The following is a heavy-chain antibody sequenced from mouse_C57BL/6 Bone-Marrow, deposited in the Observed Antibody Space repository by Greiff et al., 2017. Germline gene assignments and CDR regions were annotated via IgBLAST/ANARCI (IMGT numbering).Heavy chain of an antibody. D-gene: IGHD1-1*01. CDR2: ISDGGSYT. J-gene: IGHJ2*01. V-gene: IGHV5-4*01. CDR1: GFTFSSYA. CDR3: AREPPLIYYYGSSPYFDY. Sequence: EVQLVESGGGLVKPGGSLKLSCAASGFTFSSYAMSWVRQTPEKRLEWVATISDGGSYTYYPDNVKGRFTISRDNAKNNLYLQMSHLKSEDTAMYYCAREPPLIYYYGSSPYFDYWGQGTTLPVSS.